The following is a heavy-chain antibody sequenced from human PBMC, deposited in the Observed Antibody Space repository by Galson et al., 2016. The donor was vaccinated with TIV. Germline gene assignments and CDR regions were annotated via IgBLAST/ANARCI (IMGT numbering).Heavy chain of an antibody. CDR3: ARGIVGARAIYF. V-gene: IGHV1-46*01. CDR1: GYIFTTYY. D-gene: IGHD1-26*01. Sequence: SVKVSCKASGYIFTTYYIHWVRQAPGQGLEWMGVVNPSGGRTSYAQKFQGRVIMTRDTSTSTVHMELTSLRSEDTAVYYCARGIVGARAIYFWGQGTLVTVSS. CDR2: VNPSGGRT. J-gene: IGHJ4*02.